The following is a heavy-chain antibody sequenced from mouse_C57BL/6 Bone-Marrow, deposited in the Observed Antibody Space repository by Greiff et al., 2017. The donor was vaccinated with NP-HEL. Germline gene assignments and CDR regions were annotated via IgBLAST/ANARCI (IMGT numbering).Heavy chain of an antibody. CDR3: ARLIYYCNDYDCAMDY. D-gene: IGHD2-12*01. CDR2: IHPNSGST. J-gene: IGHJ4*01. V-gene: IGHV1-64*01. Sequence: QVQLQQPGAELVKPGASVKLSCKASGYTFTSYWMHWVKQRPGQGLEWIGMIHPNSGSTNYNEKFKSKATLTVDKSSSTAYMQLSSLTSEDSAVYYCARLIYYCNDYDCAMDYGCRETSVTVSS. CDR1: GYTFTSYW.